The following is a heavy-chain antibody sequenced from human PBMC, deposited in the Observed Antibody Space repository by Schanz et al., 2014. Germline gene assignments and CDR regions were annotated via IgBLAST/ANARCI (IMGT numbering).Heavy chain of an antibody. CDR3: ARGPLGTSP. Sequence: QVQLVQSGAEVKKPGASVKVSCKASGYTFTSHGISWVRQAPGQGLEWMGWITAYNGDTNYALKLQGRVTMTADTSTSTAYMELSSLKSEDTAVYYCARGPLGTSPWGQGTLVTVSS. J-gene: IGHJ5*02. CDR1: GYTFTSHG. D-gene: IGHD5-12*01. CDR2: ITAYNGDT. V-gene: IGHV1-18*01.